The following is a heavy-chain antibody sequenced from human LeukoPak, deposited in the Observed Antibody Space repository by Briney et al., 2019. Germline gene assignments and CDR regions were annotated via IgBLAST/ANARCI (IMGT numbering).Heavy chain of an antibody. Sequence: PGGSLRLSCAASGFTFSSYSMNWVRQAPGKGLEWVSSISSSSGYMYYADSVKGRFTISRDNAKNSLYMQVNSLRAEDTAVYYCARGGYSSSWYHDSWGQGTLVTVSS. CDR1: GFTFSSYS. CDR3: ARGGYSSSWYHDS. J-gene: IGHJ4*02. D-gene: IGHD6-13*01. V-gene: IGHV3-21*01. CDR2: ISSSSGYM.